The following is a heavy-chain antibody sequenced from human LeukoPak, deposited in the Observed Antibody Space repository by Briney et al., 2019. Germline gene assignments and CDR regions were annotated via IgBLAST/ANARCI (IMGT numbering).Heavy chain of an antibody. V-gene: IGHV1-24*01. J-gene: IGHJ6*03. D-gene: IGHD6-6*01. CDR3: ASYSSSSYYYYYMDV. Sequence: GASVKVSCKVSRYTLTELSMHWVRQAPGKGLEWMGGFDPEDGETIYAQKFQGRVTMTEDTSTDTAYMELSSLRSEDTAVYYCASYSSSSYYYYYMDVWGKGTTVTVSS. CDR1: RYTLTELS. CDR2: FDPEDGET.